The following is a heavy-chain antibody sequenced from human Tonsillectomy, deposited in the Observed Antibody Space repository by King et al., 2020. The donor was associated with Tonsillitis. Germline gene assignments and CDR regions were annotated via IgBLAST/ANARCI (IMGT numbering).Heavy chain of an antibody. CDR2: IYYRGST. CDR3: ARDMVFYDSSGYFNAFDI. Sequence: VQLQESGPGLVKPSQTLSLTCTVSGGSTSSGDYYWSWIRQPPGKGLEWIGYIYYRGSTYYNPSLRSRVTISVDTSKNQFSLKLSSVTAADTAVYYCARDMVFYDSSGYFNAFDIWGQGTMVTVSS. J-gene: IGHJ3*02. CDR1: GGSTSSGDYY. D-gene: IGHD3-22*01. V-gene: IGHV4-30-4*01.